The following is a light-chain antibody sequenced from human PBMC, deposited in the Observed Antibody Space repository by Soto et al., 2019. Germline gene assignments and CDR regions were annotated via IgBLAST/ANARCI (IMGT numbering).Light chain of an antibody. CDR2: DAS. CDR3: QQRSNWPT. V-gene: IGKV3D-20*02. Sequence: EIILTQSPATLSLSPGERATLSCGASQSVSSSYVAWYQHRPGLAPRLLIHDASSRATGIPVRFSGSGSGTDFTLTISSLEPEDAAVYYCQQRSNWPTFGQGTKVDIK. CDR1: QSVSSSY. J-gene: IGKJ1*01.